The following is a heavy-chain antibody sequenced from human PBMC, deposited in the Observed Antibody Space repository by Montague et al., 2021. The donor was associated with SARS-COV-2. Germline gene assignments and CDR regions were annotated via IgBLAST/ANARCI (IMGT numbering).Heavy chain of an antibody. CDR2: IHYSGST. CDR1: GGSVSSGSYY. J-gene: IGHJ6*02. D-gene: IGHD3-3*01. CDR3: ARDPWRITIFGVVTGYGMDV. Sequence: SETLSLTCIVSGGSVSSGSYYWSWIRQPPGKGLEWIGYIHYSGSTNYNPSLKSRVTISVDTSKNQFSLKLSSVTAADTAVYYCARDPWRITIFGVVTGYGMDVWGQGTTVTVSS. V-gene: IGHV4-61*01.